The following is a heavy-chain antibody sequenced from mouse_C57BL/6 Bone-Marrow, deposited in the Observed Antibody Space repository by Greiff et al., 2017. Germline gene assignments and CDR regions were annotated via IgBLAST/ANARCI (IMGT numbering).Heavy chain of an antibody. Sequence: EVHLVESGGGLVKPGGSLKLSCAASGFTFSDYGMHWVRQAPEKGLEWVAYISSGSSTLYYADTVKGRFTISRDNAKNTLFLQMTRLRSEDTAMYYCARGGYSAWFAYRGQGSLVTVSA. J-gene: IGHJ3*01. D-gene: IGHD2-3*01. CDR2: ISSGSSTL. CDR1: GFTFSDYG. CDR3: ARGGYSAWFAY. V-gene: IGHV5-17*01.